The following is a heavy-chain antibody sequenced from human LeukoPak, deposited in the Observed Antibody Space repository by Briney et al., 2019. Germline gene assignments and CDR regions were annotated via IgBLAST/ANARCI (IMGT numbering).Heavy chain of an antibody. J-gene: IGHJ4*02. CDR1: GFTFNNYA. V-gene: IGHV3-74*01. D-gene: IGHD3-16*01. Sequence: GGSLRLSCVASGFTFNNYAMTWVRQAPGKGLVWVSRINGDGSSTSYADSVKGRFTISRDNAKNTLYLQMNSLRAEDSAVYYCASAYYHYYFDYWGQGTLVTVSS. CDR2: INGDGSST. CDR3: ASAYYHYYFDY.